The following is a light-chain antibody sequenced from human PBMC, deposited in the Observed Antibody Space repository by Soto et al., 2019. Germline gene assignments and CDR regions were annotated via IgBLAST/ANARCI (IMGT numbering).Light chain of an antibody. CDR2: DAS. CDR1: QDIGNY. J-gene: IGKJ4*01. CDR3: QQYRNLPPLT. V-gene: IGKV1-33*01. Sequence: DIQMTQSPSSLSASVGDRVTITCQASQDIGNYLNWYQQKPGRAPKLLINDASHLETGVPSRFSGSGSGTDFTFTISSLQPEDVAVYYCQQYRNLPPLTFGGGTKVELK.